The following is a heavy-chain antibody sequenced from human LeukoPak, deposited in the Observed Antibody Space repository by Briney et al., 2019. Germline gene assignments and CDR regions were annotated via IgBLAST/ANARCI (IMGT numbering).Heavy chain of an antibody. Sequence: ASVKVSCKASGYTFTSYDINWVRQATGQGLEWMGWMNPNSGNTGYAQKFQGRVTMTRSTSISTAYMELSSLRSEDTAVYYCAREEASSSRFDYWGQGTLVTVSS. CDR1: GYTFTSYD. J-gene: IGHJ4*02. D-gene: IGHD6-13*01. CDR2: MNPNSGNT. V-gene: IGHV1-8*01. CDR3: AREEASSSRFDY.